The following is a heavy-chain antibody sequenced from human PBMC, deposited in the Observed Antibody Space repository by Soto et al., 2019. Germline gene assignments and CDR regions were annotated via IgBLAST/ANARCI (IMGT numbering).Heavy chain of an antibody. CDR1: GFSLSDHY. CDR3: SSAFTASGTYAVDY. V-gene: IGHV3-72*01. J-gene: IGHJ4*02. Sequence: EVQLVESGGGLVQPGGSLRLSCTASGFSLSDHYVDWVRQAPGKGLEWVGRSRNKANSYTTVYAASVRGRFTISRDDSRTSPYLQMDSLNTEATAVYYCSSAFTASGTYAVDYWGQGTLVTVSS. CDR2: SRNKANSYTT. D-gene: IGHD3-10*01.